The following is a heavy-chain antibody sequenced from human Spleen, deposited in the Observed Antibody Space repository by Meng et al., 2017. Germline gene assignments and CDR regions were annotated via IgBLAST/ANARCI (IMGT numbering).Heavy chain of an antibody. V-gene: IGHV3-23*01. J-gene: IGHJ5*02. CDR2: ISGSGDST. D-gene: IGHD2-2*01. CDR1: GFTFSRYA. Sequence: GESLKISCEASGFTFSRYAMNWVRQAPGKGLEWVSAISGSGDSTYYADSVKGRFTISRDNSKNTVYLQMNSLGAEDTAVYYCARDGRYCSSSSCPAGFDLWGQGTLVTVSS. CDR3: ARDGRYCSSSSCPAGFDL.